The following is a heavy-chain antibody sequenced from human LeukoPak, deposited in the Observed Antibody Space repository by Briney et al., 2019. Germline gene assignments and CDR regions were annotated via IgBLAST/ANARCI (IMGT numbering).Heavy chain of an antibody. CDR1: GGSISSSNW. J-gene: IGHJ4*02. D-gene: IGHD6-13*01. CDR2: IYHSGST. V-gene: IGHV4-4*02. Sequence: KASETLSLTCAVSGGSISSSNWWSWVRQPPGKGLEWIGEIYHSGSTNYNPSLKSRVTISVDKSKNQFSLKLSSVTAADTAVYYCARVVGIAAAAEYYFDYWGQGTLVTVSS. CDR3: ARVVGIAAAAEYYFDY.